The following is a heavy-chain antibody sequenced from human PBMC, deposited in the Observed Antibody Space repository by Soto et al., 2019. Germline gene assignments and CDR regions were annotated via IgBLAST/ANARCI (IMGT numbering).Heavy chain of an antibody. CDR1: GGSSSSGDYY. V-gene: IGHV4-30-4*01. J-gene: IGHJ4*02. CDR3: ARRYCSGGGCYLAY. D-gene: IGHD2-15*01. Sequence: LSLTCSVSGGSSSSGDYYWSMNRQPPGKGLEWIGYIYYSGNTYYNSSLESRVTISVDTSKNQFSLKLTSVTAADTAVYYCARRYCSGGGCYLAYWGQGTLVTVSS. CDR2: IYYSGNT.